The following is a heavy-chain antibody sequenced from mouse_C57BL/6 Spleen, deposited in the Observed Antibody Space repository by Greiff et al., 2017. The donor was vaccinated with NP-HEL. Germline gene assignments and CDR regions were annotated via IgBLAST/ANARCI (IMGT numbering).Heavy chain of an antibody. D-gene: IGHD4-1*01. CDR1: GFTFSDYG. CDR2: ISSCSSTI. CDR3: ARNWYYYAMDY. Sequence: EVQGVESGGGLVKPGGSLKLSCAASGFTFSDYGMHWVRQAPEKGLEWVAYISSCSSTIYYADTVKGRFTISRDNAKNTLFLQMTSLRSEDTAMYYCARNWYYYAMDYWGQGTSVTVSS. J-gene: IGHJ4*01. V-gene: IGHV5-17*01.